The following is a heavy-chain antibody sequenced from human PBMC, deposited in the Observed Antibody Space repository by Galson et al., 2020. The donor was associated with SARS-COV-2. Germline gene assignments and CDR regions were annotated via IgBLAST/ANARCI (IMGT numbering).Heavy chain of an antibody. CDR3: TTAQVQYDYVWGRYRYLPDFDY. Sequence: TGGSLRLSCAASGFTFSNASMSWVRPAPGKGLEWVGRIKSKTDGGTTDYAAPVKGRFTISRDDSKNTLYLQMNSLKTEDTAVYYCTTAQVQYDYVWGRYRYLPDFDYWGQGTLVTVSS. CDR2: IKSKTDGGTT. J-gene: IGHJ4*02. D-gene: IGHD3-16*02. V-gene: IGHV3-15*01. CDR1: GFTFSNAS.